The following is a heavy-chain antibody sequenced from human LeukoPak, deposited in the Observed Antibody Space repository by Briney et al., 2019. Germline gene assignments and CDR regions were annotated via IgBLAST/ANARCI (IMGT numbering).Heavy chain of an antibody. J-gene: IGHJ3*02. V-gene: IGHV3-23*01. CDR2: IRGSGDST. CDR3: AKDRGRYYDILTGYLPDAFDI. Sequence: GGSLRLSCAASGFTLSTYAMSWVRQAPGQGLEWVSAIRGSGDSTYYADSVKGRFTISRDNSKNTLYLQMNSLRAEDTAVYYCAKDRGRYYDILTGYLPDAFDIWGQGTMVTVSS. CDR1: GFTLSTYA. D-gene: IGHD3-9*01.